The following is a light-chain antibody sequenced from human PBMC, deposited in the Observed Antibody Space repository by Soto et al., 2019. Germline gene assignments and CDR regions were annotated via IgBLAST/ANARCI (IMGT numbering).Light chain of an antibody. CDR1: QSLTSSY. Sequence: EIVLTQSPGTLSLSPGERATLSCRASQSLTSSYLAWYQQKPGQAPRLLIYGASTRATGIPDRFTGRWSGTDFTLTISRLEPEDFAVYHCQQFGSSPNTFGQGTTLDIK. V-gene: IGKV3-20*01. CDR2: GAS. J-gene: IGKJ2*01. CDR3: QQFGSSPNT.